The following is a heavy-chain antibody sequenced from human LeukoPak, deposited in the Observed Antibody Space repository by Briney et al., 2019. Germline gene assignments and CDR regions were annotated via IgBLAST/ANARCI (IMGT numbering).Heavy chain of an antibody. CDR1: GGTFSSYA. CDR3: ARDPPYGGNSWNAFDI. CDR2: IIPILGIA. J-gene: IGHJ3*02. V-gene: IGHV1-69*04. Sequence: SVKVSCKASGGTFSSYAISWVRQAPGQGLEWMGRIIPILGIANYAQKFQGRVTITADKSTSTAYMELSSLRSEDTAVYYCARDPPYGGNSWNAFDIWGQGTMVTVSS. D-gene: IGHD4-23*01.